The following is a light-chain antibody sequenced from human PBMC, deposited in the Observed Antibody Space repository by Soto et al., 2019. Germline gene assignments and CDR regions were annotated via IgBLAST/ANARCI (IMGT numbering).Light chain of an antibody. CDR2: AAS. J-gene: IGKJ1*01. V-gene: IGKV1-39*01. Sequence: DIKMTQSPSSLSASVGDRVTITCRASQTISNYLQWYQQKSGQAPKLLVYAASILHSGVPSRFSGSGSGTDVTLTINSLQPEDFATYYCLQTYTTLTWTFGQGTKVEI. CDR3: LQTYTTLTWT. CDR1: QTISNY.